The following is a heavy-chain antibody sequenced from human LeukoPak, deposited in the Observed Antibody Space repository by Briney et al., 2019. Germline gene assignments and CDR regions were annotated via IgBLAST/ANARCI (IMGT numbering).Heavy chain of an antibody. CDR3: AGGSSAGYYYGMDV. D-gene: IGHD2-15*01. CDR1: GGTFISYA. V-gene: IGHV1-69*13. J-gene: IGHJ6*04. Sequence: ASVKVSCKASGGTFISYAISWVRQAPGQGLEWMGGIIPIFGTANYAQKFQGRVTITADESTSTAYMELSSLRSEDTAVYYCAGGSSAGYYYGMDVWGKGTTVTVSS. CDR2: IIPIFGTA.